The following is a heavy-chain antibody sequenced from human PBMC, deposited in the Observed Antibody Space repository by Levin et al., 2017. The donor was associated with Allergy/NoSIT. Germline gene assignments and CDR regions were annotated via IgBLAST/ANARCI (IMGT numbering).Heavy chain of an antibody. CDR3: ARRLEKASDV. V-gene: IGHV1-8*01. Sequence: PGASVKVSCKASGYTFTDHDINWVRQATGQELEWMGWMTPNSGNTGYAQKFKGRVTMTRSTSMSTAYMELSSLRPEDTAVYYCARRLEKASDVWGQGTMVTVSS. CDR1: GYTFTDHD. J-gene: IGHJ3*01. CDR2: MTPNSGNT. D-gene: IGHD3-16*01.